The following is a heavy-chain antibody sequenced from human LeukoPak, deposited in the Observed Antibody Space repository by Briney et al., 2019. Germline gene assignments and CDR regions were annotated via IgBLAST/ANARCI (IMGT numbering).Heavy chain of an antibody. Sequence: KPGGSLRLSCAASGFTFSSYAMSWVRQAPGKGLEWVSAISGSGGSTYYADSVKGRFTISRDNSKNTLYLQMNSLRAEDTAVYYCANGDPHGDYTLGYFDYWGQGTLVTVSS. CDR2: ISGSGGST. CDR3: ANGDPHGDYTLGYFDY. J-gene: IGHJ4*02. V-gene: IGHV3-23*01. D-gene: IGHD4-17*01. CDR1: GFTFSSYA.